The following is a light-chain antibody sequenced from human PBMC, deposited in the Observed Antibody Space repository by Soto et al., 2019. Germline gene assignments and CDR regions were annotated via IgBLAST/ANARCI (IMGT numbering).Light chain of an antibody. CDR1: SNDIGGHNR. Sequence: SNDIGGHNRVSWSRQHPGEAPQLVIFEVTKRPSGVSSRFSASKSGNTAYLTISGLQPEDEADYYCCSFTGTSTWVFGGGTKVTVL. V-gene: IGLV2-14*01. CDR2: EVT. CDR3: CSFTGTSTWV. J-gene: IGLJ2*01.